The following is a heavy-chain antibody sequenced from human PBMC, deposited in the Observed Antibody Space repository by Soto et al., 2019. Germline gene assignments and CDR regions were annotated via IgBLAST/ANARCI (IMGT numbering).Heavy chain of an antibody. Sequence: PGGSLRLSCAASGFTVSSNYMSWVRQAPGKGLEWVSVIYSGGSTYYADSVKGRFTISRHNSKNTLYLQMNSLRAEDTAVYYCARAPLREGDYEFPYYYMDVWGKGTTVTVSS. V-gene: IGHV3-53*04. J-gene: IGHJ6*03. CDR1: GFTVSSNY. CDR2: IYSGGST. D-gene: IGHD4-17*01. CDR3: ARAPLREGDYEFPYYYMDV.